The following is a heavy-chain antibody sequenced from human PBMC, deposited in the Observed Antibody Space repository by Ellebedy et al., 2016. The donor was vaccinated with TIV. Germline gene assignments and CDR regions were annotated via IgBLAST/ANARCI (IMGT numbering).Heavy chain of an antibody. J-gene: IGHJ4*02. D-gene: IGHD3-16*01. Sequence: ASVKVSCXASGYTFIRYYMHWVRQAPGQGLEWMGKINPSGGSTTYAQKFQGRVTMTRDRSTSTVYMELSSLRSEDTAVYYCARDAPWGTSLAVDYWGQGTLVTVSS. CDR2: INPSGGST. V-gene: IGHV1-46*01. CDR3: ARDAPWGTSLAVDY. CDR1: GYTFIRYY.